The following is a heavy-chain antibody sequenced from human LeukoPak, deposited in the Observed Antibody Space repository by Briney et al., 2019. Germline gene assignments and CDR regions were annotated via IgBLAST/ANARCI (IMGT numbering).Heavy chain of an antibody. J-gene: IGHJ1*01. V-gene: IGHV3-74*01. CDR3: ARAPSEIGGYYPEYFRH. Sequence: GGSLRLSCAASGFTFSSYWMHWVRQIPGKGLVWVSRIKSDGSTNYADSVKGRFTISRDNAKNTLSLQMNSLRAEDTGVYYCARAPSEIGGYYPEYFRHWGQGTLVTVSS. CDR1: GFTFSSYW. CDR2: IKSDGST. D-gene: IGHD3-22*01.